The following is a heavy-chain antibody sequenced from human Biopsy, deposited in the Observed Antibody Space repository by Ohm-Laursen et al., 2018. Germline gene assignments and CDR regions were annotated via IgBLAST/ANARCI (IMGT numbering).Heavy chain of an antibody. CDR2: ISHSSGPT. D-gene: IGHD6-19*01. V-gene: IGHV3-48*03. Sequence: SLRLSCAASGFTFSTYEMNWVRQAPGKGLEWILFISHSSGPTNYADSVRGRFTISRDNAKNALYLQMNSLRVEDTAFYYCVRLEAGLFDAFDIWGHGTTVTVSS. CDR3: VRLEAGLFDAFDI. J-gene: IGHJ3*02. CDR1: GFTFSTYE.